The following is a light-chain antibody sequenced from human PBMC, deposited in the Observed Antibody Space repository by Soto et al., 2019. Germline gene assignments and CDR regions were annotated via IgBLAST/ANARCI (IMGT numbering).Light chain of an antibody. V-gene: IGLV1-40*01. CDR2: GNS. CDR3: QSYDSSLSALYV. Sequence: VVTQPPSVSGAPGQRVTISCTGSSSNIGAGYDVHWYQQLPGTAPKLLIYGNSNRPSGVPDRFSGPKSGTSASLAITGLQAEDEADYYCQSYDSSLSALYVFGTGTKLTVL. J-gene: IGLJ1*01. CDR1: SSNIGAGYD.